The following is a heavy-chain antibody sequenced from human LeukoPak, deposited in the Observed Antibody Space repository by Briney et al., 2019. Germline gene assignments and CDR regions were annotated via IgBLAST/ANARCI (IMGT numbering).Heavy chain of an antibody. D-gene: IGHD3-22*01. CDR2: VDPEDGET. J-gene: IGHJ6*04. V-gene: IGHV1-69-2*01. CDR3: AILYYYDSSGPPDV. CDR1: GYTFTDYY. Sequence: VKISCEVSGYTFTDYYTHWVQQAPGKGLEWMGLVDPEDGETIYAEKFQGRVTITADTSTDTAYMELSSLRSEDTAVYYCAILYYYDSSGPPDVWGKGTTVTVSS.